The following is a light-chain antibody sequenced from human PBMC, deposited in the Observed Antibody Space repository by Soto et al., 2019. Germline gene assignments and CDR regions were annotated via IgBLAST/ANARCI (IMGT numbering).Light chain of an antibody. V-gene: IGLV2-14*01. Sequence: QSALTQPASGSGSPGQSITISCTGTSSDVGQYNYVSWYQQHPAKAPKLMIFEVSNRPSGVSNRFSGSKSGNTASLTISGLQAEDEAEYYCSSYTGSSINTVVFGGGIKLTVL. CDR2: EVS. CDR3: SSYTGSSINTVV. CDR1: SSDVGQYNY. J-gene: IGLJ2*01.